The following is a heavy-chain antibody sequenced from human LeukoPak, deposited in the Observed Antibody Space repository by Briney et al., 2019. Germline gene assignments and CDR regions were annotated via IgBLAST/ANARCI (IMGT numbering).Heavy chain of an antibody. CDR1: GFTVSSNY. J-gene: IGHJ6*02. CDR2: IYGGGST. Sequence: PGGSLRLSCAASGFTVSSNYMSWVRQAPGKGLEWVSVIYGGGSTYYADSVKGRFTIPRDNSKNTLYLQMNSLRAEDTAVYYCARDRPYSGSYYGMDVWGQGTTVTVSS. D-gene: IGHD1-26*01. V-gene: IGHV3-66*01. CDR3: ARDRPYSGSYYGMDV.